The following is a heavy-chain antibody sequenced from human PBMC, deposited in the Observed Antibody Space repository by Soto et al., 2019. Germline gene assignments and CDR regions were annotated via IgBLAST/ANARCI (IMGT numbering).Heavy chain of an antibody. CDR3: ARGRGRGSSWYPFEY. CDR1: GGTFSSYT. Sequence: SVKVSCKASGGTFSSYTISWVRQAPGQGLEWMGRIIPILGIANYAQKFQGRVTITADKSTSTAYMELSSLRSEDTAVYYCARGRGRGSSWYPFEYWGQGTLVTVSS. CDR2: IIPILGIA. D-gene: IGHD6-13*01. V-gene: IGHV1-69*02. J-gene: IGHJ4*02.